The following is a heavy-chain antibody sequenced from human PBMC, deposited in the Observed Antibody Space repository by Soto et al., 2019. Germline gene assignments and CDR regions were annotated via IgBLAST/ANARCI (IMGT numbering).Heavy chain of an antibody. D-gene: IGHD4-17*01. CDR3: VKDRPGDDTVARDGLAYYFDY. V-gene: IGHV3-64D*08. CDR2: ISSNGGST. CDR1: GFTFSSYA. J-gene: IGHJ4*02. Sequence: GGSLRLSCSASGFTFSSYAMHWVRQAPGKGLEYVSAISSNGGSTYYADSVKGRFTISRDNSKNTLYLQMSSLRAEDTAVYYCVKDRPGDDTVARDGLAYYFDYWGQGTLVTVSS.